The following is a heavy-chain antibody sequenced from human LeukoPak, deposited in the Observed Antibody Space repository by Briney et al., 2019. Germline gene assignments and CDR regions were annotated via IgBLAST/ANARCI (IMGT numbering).Heavy chain of an antibody. CDR3: ARSAAMVRGGLFDY. D-gene: IGHD3-10*01. Sequence: SETLSLTCTVSGYSISSGYYWGWIRQPPGKGLEWIGSIYHSGSTYYNPSLKSRVTISVDTSKNQFSLKLSSVTAADTAVYYCARSAAMVRGGLFDYWGQGTLVTVSS. V-gene: IGHV4-38-2*02. CDR2: IYHSGST. CDR1: GYSISSGYY. J-gene: IGHJ4*02.